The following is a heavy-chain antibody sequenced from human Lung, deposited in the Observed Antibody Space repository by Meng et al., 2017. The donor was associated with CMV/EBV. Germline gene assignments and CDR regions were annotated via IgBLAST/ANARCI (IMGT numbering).Heavy chain of an antibody. Sequence: SXAASGFTFSSTWMHWVRQAPGKGLVWVSRINSVGSSTIYADSVKGRFTISIDNAKNTLYLQMNSLRSEDTAVYYCAREPYDYDSSLDYLGQGTLVTVSS. D-gene: IGHD3-22*01. CDR2: INSVGSST. J-gene: IGHJ4*02. CDR1: GFTFSSTW. CDR3: AREPYDYDSSLDY. V-gene: IGHV3-74*01.